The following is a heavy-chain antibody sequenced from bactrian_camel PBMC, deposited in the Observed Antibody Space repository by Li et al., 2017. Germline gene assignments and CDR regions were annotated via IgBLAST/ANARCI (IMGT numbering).Heavy chain of an antibody. CDR3: TKDRSYGTRNWAQST. D-gene: IGHD3*01. V-gene: IGHV3S42*01. CDR2: IAYDGWVT. J-gene: IGHJ4*01. Sequence: VQLVESGGDSVQTGGSLRLSCAASGFQFSDYPMSWVRQAPGKGLEWVAQIAYDGWVTRYHDSAKGRFTISRDNARNTLYLQMNSLKPEDTAMYYCTKDRSYGTRNWAQSTRGQGTQVTV. CDR1: GFQFSDYP.